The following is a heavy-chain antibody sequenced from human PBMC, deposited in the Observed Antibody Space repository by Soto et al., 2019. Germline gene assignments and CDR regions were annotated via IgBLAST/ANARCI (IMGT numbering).Heavy chain of an antibody. D-gene: IGHD3-3*01. V-gene: IGHV3-33*01. CDR3: ASQIFCSGSTAPGMDV. CDR2: ICFDGTKK. Sequence: QVQLVESGGGVIQPGRSLRLSCAASGFTFSTYGMHWVRQAPGKGLEWVAVICFDGTKKYYADSVNGRFTISRDNSKNTLYLQMNSLRGEDTAVYYCASQIFCSGSTAPGMDVWGQGTAVTVSS. CDR1: GFTFSTYG. J-gene: IGHJ6*02.